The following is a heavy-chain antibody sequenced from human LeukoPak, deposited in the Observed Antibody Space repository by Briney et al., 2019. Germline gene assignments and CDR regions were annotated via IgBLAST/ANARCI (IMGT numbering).Heavy chain of an antibody. CDR3: AREGVHCSSTSCYENFDY. Sequence: SETLSLTCTVSGGPISSYYWSWIRQPPGKGLEWIGYSYYSGSTNYNPSLKSRVTISVDTSKNQFSLKMSSVTAADTAVYYCAREGVHCSSTSCYENFDYWGQGTLVTVSS. D-gene: IGHD2-2*01. CDR1: GGPISSYY. CDR2: SYYSGST. J-gene: IGHJ4*02. V-gene: IGHV4-59*01.